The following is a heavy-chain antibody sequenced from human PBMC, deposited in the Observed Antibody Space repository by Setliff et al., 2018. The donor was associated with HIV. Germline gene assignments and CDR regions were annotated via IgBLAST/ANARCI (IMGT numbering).Heavy chain of an antibody. Sequence: KLREPLSLTCTVSGDPSSSYYCNWIRQPAGKGLEWIGHMYISGSTNYDPSLKSRVTMSLDTSKNQFSLKLSSVTAADTAIYYCARGSRSHGGMFGYWGQGTLVTVSS. D-gene: IGHD6-13*01. CDR1: GDPSSSYY. V-gene: IGHV4-4*07. J-gene: IGHJ4*02. CDR3: ARGSRSHGGMFGY. CDR2: MYISGST.